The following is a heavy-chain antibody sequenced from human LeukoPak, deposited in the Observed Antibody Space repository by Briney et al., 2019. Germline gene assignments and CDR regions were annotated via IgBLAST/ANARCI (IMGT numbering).Heavy chain of an antibody. Sequence: PSETLSLTCTVSGGSINSRSYYWGWIRQPPGKGLEWIGSVYYGGTTYYNPSLKSRVTISEDTSKNQFSLKLSSVTAADTAVYYCARRATTVTTGYYCYYMDVWGKGTTVTVSS. CDR3: ARRATTVTTGYYCYYMDV. CDR1: GGSINSRSYY. J-gene: IGHJ6*03. CDR2: VYYGGTT. D-gene: IGHD4-17*01. V-gene: IGHV4-39*01.